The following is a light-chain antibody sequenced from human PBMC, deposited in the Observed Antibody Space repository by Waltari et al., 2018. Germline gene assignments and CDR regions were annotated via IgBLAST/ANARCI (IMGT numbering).Light chain of an antibody. CDR1: QLGDKY. J-gene: IGLJ2*01. V-gene: IGLV3-1*01. CDR2: QDS. CDR3: QAWDSSSAF. Sequence: SYELTQPPSVSVSPGQTASITCSGDQLGDKYASWYQQKPGQSPVLVMYQDSKRPSGIPERFSGSNSGNTATLTISGTQAMDEADYCCQAWDSSSAFFGGGTKLTVL.